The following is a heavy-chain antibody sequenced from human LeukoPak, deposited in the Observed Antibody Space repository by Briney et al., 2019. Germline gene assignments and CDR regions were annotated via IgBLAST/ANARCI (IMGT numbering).Heavy chain of an antibody. J-gene: IGHJ4*02. CDR1: GGSISSYY. V-gene: IGHV4-59*01. D-gene: IGHD1-1*01. Sequence: SETLSLTCTVSGGSISSYYWGWIRQPPGKGLEWIGYIYYSGSTNYNPSLKSRVTISVDTSKNQFSLKLSSVTAADTAVYYCARPHTTGTTGGFDYWGQGTLVTVSS. CDR3: ARPHTTGTTGGFDY. CDR2: IYYSGST.